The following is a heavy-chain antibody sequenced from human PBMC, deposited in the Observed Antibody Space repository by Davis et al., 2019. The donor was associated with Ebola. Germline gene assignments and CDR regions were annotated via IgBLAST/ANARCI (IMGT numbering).Heavy chain of an antibody. J-gene: IGHJ6*02. V-gene: IGHV3-48*02. CDR3: ARGPGYDSSGYYSYYYYYGMDV. CDR1: GFTFSSYS. CDR2: ISSSGSTI. Sequence: PGGSLRLSCAASGFTFSSYSMNWVRQAPGKGLEWVSSISSSGSTIYYADSVKGRFTISRDNAKNSLYLQMNSLRDEDTAVYYCARGPGYDSSGYYSYYYYYGMDVWGQGTTVTVSS. D-gene: IGHD3-22*01.